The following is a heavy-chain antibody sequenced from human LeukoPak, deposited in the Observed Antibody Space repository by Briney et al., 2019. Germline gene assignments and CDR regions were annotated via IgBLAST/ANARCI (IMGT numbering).Heavy chain of an antibody. D-gene: IGHD6-19*01. J-gene: IGHJ4*02. CDR2: MNPLSGNT. Sequence: ASVKVSCKASGYSFVTSDIIWVRQAAGQGLEWMGWMNPLSGNTGYAQEFQGRVTMTRNTSTGTAYMELSSLRSEDTAVYYCVRSLAVDGTRAYWGQGTPVTVSS. CDR1: GYSFVTSD. CDR3: VRSLAVDGTRAY. V-gene: IGHV1-8*02.